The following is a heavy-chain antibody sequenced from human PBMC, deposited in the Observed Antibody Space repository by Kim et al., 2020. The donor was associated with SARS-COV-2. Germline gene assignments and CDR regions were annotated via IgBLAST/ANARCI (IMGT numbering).Heavy chain of an antibody. J-gene: IGHJ3*02. Sequence: KSRVTMSVDTAKNQFSLKLSSVTAADTAVYYCARDRGFCSSTSCFNDAFDIWGQGTVVTVSP. CDR3: ARDRGFCSSTSCFNDAFDI. V-gene: IGHV4-4*06. D-gene: IGHD2-2*01.